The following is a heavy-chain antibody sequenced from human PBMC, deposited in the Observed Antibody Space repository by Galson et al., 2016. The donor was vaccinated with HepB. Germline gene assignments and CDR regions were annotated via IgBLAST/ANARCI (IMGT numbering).Heavy chain of an antibody. D-gene: IGHD5-12*01. J-gene: IGHJ4*02. CDR3: TRDLAYSGYGNY. Sequence: SPRLSRAASGFTFGDYAMSRFRQAPGKGLEWVGFIRSKAYGGTTEYAASVKGRFTIPRDDSKSIAYLQMNSLKTEDTAVYYCTRDLAYSGYGNYWGQGTLVTVSS. V-gene: IGHV3-49*03. CDR1: GFTFGDYA. CDR2: IRSKAYGGTT.